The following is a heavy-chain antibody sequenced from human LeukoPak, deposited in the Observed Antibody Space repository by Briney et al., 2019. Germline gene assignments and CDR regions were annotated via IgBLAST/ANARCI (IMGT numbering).Heavy chain of an antibody. CDR1: GFSFSDFD. V-gene: IGHV3-30*02. CDR3: AKDGHTAIAPYYFDY. J-gene: IGHJ4*02. CDR2: IRSDGSNT. Sequence: QTGGSLRLSCATSGFSFSDFDMQWVRQAPGQGLEWVAFIRSDGSNTYYGDSVKGRFTISRDNSKNTLYLQMNSLRGEDTAVYYCAKDGHTAIAPYYFDYWGQGTLVTVSS. D-gene: IGHD5-18*01.